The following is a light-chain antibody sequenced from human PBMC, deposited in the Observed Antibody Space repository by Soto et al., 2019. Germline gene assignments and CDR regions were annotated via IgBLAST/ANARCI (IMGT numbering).Light chain of an antibody. CDR3: QQYKNGPPT. CDR1: QRSSIN. V-gene: IGKV3-15*01. CDR2: GXS. J-gene: IGKJ1*01. Sequence: EIVVTQSPGTLSVSPGGRVTTSXRAGQRSSINFAWYQQQRGXAPRXXXDGXSTRATGSPARCSGSGSATEFTLTISSLQSEDFAVYYCQQYKNGPPTFGQGTKVDIK.